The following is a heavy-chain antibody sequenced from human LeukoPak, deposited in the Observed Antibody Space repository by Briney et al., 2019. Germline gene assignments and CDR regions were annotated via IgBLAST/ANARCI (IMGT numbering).Heavy chain of an antibody. CDR1: GFSFSTYN. D-gene: IGHD1-26*01. Sequence: KAGESLRLSCAASGFSFSTYNMNWVRQAPGKGLEWVSSITSSSSYIYYADSVKGRFTISRDNAKSSLYLQMNSLRDEDTAVYYCARDPYSGSYGDYYYYYMDVWGKGTTVTISS. CDR2: ITSSSSYI. V-gene: IGHV3-21*01. CDR3: ARDPYSGSYGDYYYYYMDV. J-gene: IGHJ6*03.